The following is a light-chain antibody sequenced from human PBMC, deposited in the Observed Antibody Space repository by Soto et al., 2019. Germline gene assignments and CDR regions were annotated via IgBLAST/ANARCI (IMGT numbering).Light chain of an antibody. CDR1: KLGDKY. CDR2: QDS. V-gene: IGLV3-1*01. J-gene: IGLJ1*01. Sequence: SYELTQPPSVSVSPGQTASITCSGDKLGDKYACWYQQKPGQSPVLVIYQDSKRPSGIPERFSGSNSGNTATLTISGTQAMDAADYYCQAWDSSTADYVFGTGTKLTVL. CDR3: QAWDSSTADYV.